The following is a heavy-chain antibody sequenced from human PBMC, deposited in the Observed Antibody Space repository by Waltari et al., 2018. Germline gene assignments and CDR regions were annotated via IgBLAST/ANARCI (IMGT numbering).Heavy chain of an antibody. Sequence: EVQLVESGGGLVQPGGSLRLSCEAAEFRFSLYWVHWVRQVPGKGLEWVSRSNSDGSSISYADSVKGRFTISKDNARNTVYLQMNSLRAEDTAIYYCARGARRTSQTTGWWYFDVWGRGTLLTVSS. CDR2: SNSDGSSI. CDR3: ARGARRTSQTTGWWYFDV. D-gene: IGHD4-17*01. CDR1: EFRFSLYW. J-gene: IGHJ2*01. V-gene: IGHV3-74*01.